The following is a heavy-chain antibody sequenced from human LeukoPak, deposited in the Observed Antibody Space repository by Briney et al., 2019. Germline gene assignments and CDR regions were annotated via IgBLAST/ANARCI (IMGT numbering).Heavy chain of an antibody. V-gene: IGHV3-48*02. CDR3: ARRGSSGWFFWHFDY. Sequence: PGGSLRLSCAASGFTFSSYSMNWVRQAPGKGLEWVSYISSSSSIIYYADSVKGRFTISRDNAKNSLYLQMNSLRDEDTAVYYCARRGSSGWFFWHFDYWGQGTLVTVSS. CDR2: ISSSSSII. J-gene: IGHJ4*02. CDR1: GFTFSSYS. D-gene: IGHD6-19*01.